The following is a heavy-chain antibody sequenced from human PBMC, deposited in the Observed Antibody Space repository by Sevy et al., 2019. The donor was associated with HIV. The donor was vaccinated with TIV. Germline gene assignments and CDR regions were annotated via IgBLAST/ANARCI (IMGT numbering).Heavy chain of an antibody. Sequence: GGSLRLSCAASGFIVSDNFMSWVRQAPGKGLEWVSVIYIGGTTYYADSVKGRFTISRDNSKNTVYLQMNSLRAEDTAVYYCARGKHISDYYGSFDYWGQGPLVTVSS. J-gene: IGHJ4*02. V-gene: IGHV3-53*01. D-gene: IGHD4-17*01. CDR1: GFIVSDNF. CDR3: ARGKHISDYYGSFDY. CDR2: IYIGGTT.